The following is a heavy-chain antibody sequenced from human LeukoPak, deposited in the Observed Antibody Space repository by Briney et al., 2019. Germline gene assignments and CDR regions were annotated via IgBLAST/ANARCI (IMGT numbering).Heavy chain of an antibody. CDR1: GYSISSGYY. D-gene: IGHD2-15*01. V-gene: IGHV4-38-2*01. CDR3: ARAFRREYCSGGSCSDNWFDP. CDR2: IYHSGST. J-gene: IGHJ5*02. Sequence: SETLSLTCAVSGYSISSGYYWGWIRQPPGKGLEWIGSIYHSGSTYYNPSLKSRVTISVDTSKNQFSLKLSSVTAADTAVYYCARAFRREYCSGGSCSDNWFDPWGQGTLVTVSS.